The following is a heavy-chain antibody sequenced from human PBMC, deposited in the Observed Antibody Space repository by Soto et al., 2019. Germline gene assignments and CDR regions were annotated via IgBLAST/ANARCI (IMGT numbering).Heavy chain of an antibody. CDR3: ASLRAKGEFDC. CDR1: GDSISSTYW. V-gene: IGHV4-4*02. D-gene: IGHD3-16*01. J-gene: IGHJ4*02. CDR2: IYHGGST. Sequence: QVQLQESGPGLVKPSGTLSLTCAVSGDSISSTYWWSWVRQPPGKGLEWIAEIYHGGSTNYNPSLESRVTISLDKSKNQFSLKLSSVTAADTAVYYCASLRAKGEFDCWGQGTLVTVSS.